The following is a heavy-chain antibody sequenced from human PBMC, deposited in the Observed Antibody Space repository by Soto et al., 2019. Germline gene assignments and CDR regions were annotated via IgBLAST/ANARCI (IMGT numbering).Heavy chain of an antibody. Sequence: EVQLVESGGGLVQPGGSLRLSCAASGFTFSSYWMSWVRQAPGKGLEWVANIKQDGSEKYYVDSVKGRFTISRDNAKNSMYRQMNSLRAEDTAVYYCARDYDYSSLYYYYGMDVWGQGTTVTVSS. CDR3: ARDYDYSSLYYYYGMDV. D-gene: IGHD4-4*01. J-gene: IGHJ6*02. CDR1: GFTFSSYW. CDR2: IKQDGSEK. V-gene: IGHV3-7*01.